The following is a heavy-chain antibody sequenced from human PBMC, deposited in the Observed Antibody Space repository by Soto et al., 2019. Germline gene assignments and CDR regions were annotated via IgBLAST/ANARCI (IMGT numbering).Heavy chain of an antibody. Sequence: GGSLRLSCAASGFTFSSYGMHWVRQAPGKGLEWVAVISYDGSNKYYADSVKGRFTISRDNSKNTLYLQMNSLRAEDTAVYYCAREVVDIVARSANYYDRVEGFDYWGQGTLVTVSS. J-gene: IGHJ4*02. CDR1: GFTFSSYG. V-gene: IGHV3-30*03. D-gene: IGHD5-12*01. CDR2: ISYDGSNK. CDR3: AREVVDIVARSANYYDRVEGFDY.